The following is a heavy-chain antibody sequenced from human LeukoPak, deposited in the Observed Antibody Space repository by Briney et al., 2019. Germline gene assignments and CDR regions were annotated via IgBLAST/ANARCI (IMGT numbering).Heavy chain of an antibody. CDR2: ISYDGSNK. V-gene: IGHV3-30*04. Sequence: GRSLRLSCAASGFTFSSNAIHWVRQAPGKGLEWVAVISYDGSNKYYADSVKGRFTISRDNSKNTLYLQMNSLRAEDTAVYYCATCRCPEAAFQHWGQGTLVTVSS. J-gene: IGHJ1*01. CDR1: GFTFSSNA. D-gene: IGHD6-19*01. CDR3: ATCRCPEAAFQH.